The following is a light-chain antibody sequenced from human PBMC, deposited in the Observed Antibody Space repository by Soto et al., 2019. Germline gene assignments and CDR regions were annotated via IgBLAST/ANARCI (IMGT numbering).Light chain of an antibody. J-gene: IGLJ2*01. CDR1: RGYSHYK. V-gene: IGLV9-49*01. CDR3: GADHGSGSNFVVV. Sequence: QLVLTQPPSASASLGASVTLTCTLSRGYSHYKVDWYQQRPGKGPRFVMRVGTGGIVGSKGDGIPDRFSVLGSGLNRYLTIKNIQEEDESDYHCGADHGSGSNFVVVFGGGTKVTVL. CDR2: VGTGGIVG.